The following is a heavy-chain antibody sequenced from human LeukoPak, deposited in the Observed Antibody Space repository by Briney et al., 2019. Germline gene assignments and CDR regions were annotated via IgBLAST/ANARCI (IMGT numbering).Heavy chain of an antibody. D-gene: IGHD2-15*01. J-gene: IGHJ5*02. CDR3: ATLKRVVVAATPRPTWFAP. V-gene: IGHV5-10-1*01. CDR2: LVFGDAYT. Sequence: GQSLRRSCTGSGYSFTCYCISWVGQVTRKGRGWMGWLVFGDAYTNYSPSFQGSVTISADKSISTAYLQWSRLKASDTAMYYCATLKRVVVAATPRPTWFAPWGEGPLVTVSS. CDR1: GYSFTCYC.